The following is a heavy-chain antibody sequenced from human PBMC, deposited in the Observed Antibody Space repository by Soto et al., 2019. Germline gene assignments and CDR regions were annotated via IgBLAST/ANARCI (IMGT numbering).Heavy chain of an antibody. V-gene: IGHV4-39*01. Sequence: QLQLQESGPRLVKPSETLSLTCTVSGGSISSSIYYWGWIRQPPGKGLEGIGNIYYSGSTYYNPSLQSRVTISVDTSKNQFSLRLNSVTASDTAVYYCARRLAVTGTLEYYFDYWGQGSLVTVSS. D-gene: IGHD6-19*01. CDR3: ARRLAVTGTLEYYFDY. J-gene: IGHJ4*02. CDR2: IYYSGST. CDR1: GGSISSSIYY.